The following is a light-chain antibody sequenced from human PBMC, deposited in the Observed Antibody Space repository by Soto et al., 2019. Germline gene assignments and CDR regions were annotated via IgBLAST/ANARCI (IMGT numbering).Light chain of an antibody. CDR1: QSIGYY. J-gene: IGKJ5*01. V-gene: IGKV3-11*01. CDR2: DAS. Sequence: EIVLTQYGATLSLSPGERATLSCRGSQSIGYYLAWYQEKPGQAPRLLIYDASIRATGIPARFSGSWSGTDFTLTINGLEPEDSAVYYCQQRGNWPPTWTFGQGTRLEI. CDR3: QQRGNWPPTWT.